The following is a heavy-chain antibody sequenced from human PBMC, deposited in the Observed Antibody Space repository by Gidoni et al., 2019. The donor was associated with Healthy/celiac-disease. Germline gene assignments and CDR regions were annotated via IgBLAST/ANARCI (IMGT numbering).Heavy chain of an antibody. D-gene: IGHD3-22*01. Sequence: QVQLVQSGAEVKKPGSSVKVSCKASGRTFSSYAISWVRQAPGQGLEWMGGFIPIFGTATYAQKFQGRVTITADKSTSTAYMELSSLRSEDTAVYYCLSPPTYYYDSSGYGHPAEYFQHWGQGTLVTVSS. J-gene: IGHJ1*01. CDR3: LSPPTYYYDSSGYGHPAEYFQH. CDR2: FIPIFGTA. CDR1: GRTFSSYA. V-gene: IGHV1-69*06.